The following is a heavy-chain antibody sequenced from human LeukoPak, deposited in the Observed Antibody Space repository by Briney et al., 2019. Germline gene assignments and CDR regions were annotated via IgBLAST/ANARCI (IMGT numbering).Heavy chain of an antibody. CDR1: GGSISSYY. V-gene: IGHV4-59*01. D-gene: IGHD4-17*01. CDR3: ARMPGGVDYVDYFPSYFFDG. Sequence: SETLSLTCTVSGGSISSYYWSWIRQPPGKGLEWIGYIYYSGSTNYNPSLKSRVTISVDTSKNQFSLKLSSVTAADTAVYYCARMPGGVDYVDYFPSYFFDGWGQGTLVTVSS. CDR2: IYYSGST. J-gene: IGHJ4*01.